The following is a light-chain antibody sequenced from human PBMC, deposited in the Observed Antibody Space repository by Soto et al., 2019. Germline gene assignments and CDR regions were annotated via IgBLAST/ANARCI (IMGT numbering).Light chain of an antibody. CDR1: SSNIVTNH. CDR3: AAWDDSLNGWV. V-gene: IGLV1-47*01. Sequence: QSVLTQPPSASGTPGQRVTISCSGSSSNIVTNHVYWYQHLPGTAPKLLIYRNSLRPSGVPDRFSGSKSGTSASLAISGIRSEDEADYYCAAWDDSLNGWVFGGGTKVTVL. J-gene: IGLJ3*02. CDR2: RNS.